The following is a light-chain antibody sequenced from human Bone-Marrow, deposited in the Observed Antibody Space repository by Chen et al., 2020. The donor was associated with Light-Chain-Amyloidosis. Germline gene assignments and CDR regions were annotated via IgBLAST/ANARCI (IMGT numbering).Light chain of an antibody. J-gene: IGLJ3*02. CDR1: SGSIATNY. V-gene: IGLV6-57*01. Sequence: NFMLTQSHSVSESPGKTVIISCTRSSGSIATNYVQWYQQRPGSSPTTVIYEDDQRPSGVPDRFSGSIDRSSSSASLTISGLKTEDEADYCCQSYQGSSQGVFGGGTKLTVL. CDR2: EDD. CDR3: QSYQGSSQGV.